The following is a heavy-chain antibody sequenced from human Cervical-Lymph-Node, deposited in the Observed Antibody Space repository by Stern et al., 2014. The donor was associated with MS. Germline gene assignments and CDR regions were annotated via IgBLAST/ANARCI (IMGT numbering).Heavy chain of an antibody. D-gene: IGHD2/OR15-2a*01. V-gene: IGHV1-2*06. CDR1: GYAFTGFF. Sequence: VQLVESGAKMQQPGASVKVSCKASGYAFTGFFIHWVRQVPGQGLEWIGPLNPNSDDPTYAQNFQDRVTLTRDTSISTAYLELSRLTSADTAVYYCAREATRIIVGIDYWGQGTQVTVSS. CDR3: AREATRIIVGIDY. CDR2: LNPNSDDP. J-gene: IGHJ4*02.